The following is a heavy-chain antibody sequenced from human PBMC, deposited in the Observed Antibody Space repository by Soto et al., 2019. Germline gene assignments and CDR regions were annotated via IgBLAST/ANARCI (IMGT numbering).Heavy chain of an antibody. V-gene: IGHV3-73*01. CDR2: IRSKANSYAT. Sequence: VGSLRLSCAASGFTFSGSAMHWVRQASGKGLEWVGRIRSKANSYATAYAASVKGRFTISRDDSKNTAYLQMNSLKTADTAVYFCARGRYCLTGRCFPNWFDSWGQGALVTVSS. D-gene: IGHD7-27*01. CDR1: GFTFSGSA. J-gene: IGHJ5*01. CDR3: ARGRYCLTGRCFPNWFDS.